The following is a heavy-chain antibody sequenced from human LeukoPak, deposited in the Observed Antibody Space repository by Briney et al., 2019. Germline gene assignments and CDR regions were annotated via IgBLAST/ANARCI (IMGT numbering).Heavy chain of an antibody. V-gene: IGHV4-31*03. CDR2: IYYSGST. J-gene: IGHJ4*02. Sequence: SETLSLTCTVSGGSISSGGYYWSWIRQHPGKGLEWIGYIYYSGSTYSNPSLKSRVTISVDTSKNQFSLKLSSVTAADTAVYYCASTPMYYYDSSGSWGQGTLVTVSS. CDR3: ASTPMYYYDSSGS. CDR1: GGSISSGGYY. D-gene: IGHD3-22*01.